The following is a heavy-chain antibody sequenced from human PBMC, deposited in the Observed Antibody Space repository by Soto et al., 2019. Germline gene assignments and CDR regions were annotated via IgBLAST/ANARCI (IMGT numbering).Heavy chain of an antibody. CDR3: ARPVEMATISRSYLFY. Sequence: ASVKVSCKASGGTFSSYAINWVRQAPGQGLEWMGGIIPIFGAANYAQKFQGRVTITADESTSTAYMELSSLRSEDTAVYYCARPVEMATISRSYLFYWGQGTLVTVSS. J-gene: IGHJ4*02. CDR1: GGTFSSYA. V-gene: IGHV1-69*13. D-gene: IGHD5-12*01. CDR2: IIPIFGAA.